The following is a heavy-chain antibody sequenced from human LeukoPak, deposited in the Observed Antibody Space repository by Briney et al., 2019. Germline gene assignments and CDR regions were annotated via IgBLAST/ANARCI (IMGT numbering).Heavy chain of an antibody. J-gene: IGHJ3*02. D-gene: IGHD1-26*01. CDR2: ISGSGGRT. V-gene: IGHV3-23*01. Sequence: GGSLRLSCAASGFTFSSYGMSWVRQAPGKGLERVSGISGSGGRTDYADSVKGRFIISRDNSKNTLFLQMNSLRAEDTAVYYCAKGSREWELLDAFDIWGQGTMVTVSS. CDR1: GFTFSSYG. CDR3: AKGSREWELLDAFDI.